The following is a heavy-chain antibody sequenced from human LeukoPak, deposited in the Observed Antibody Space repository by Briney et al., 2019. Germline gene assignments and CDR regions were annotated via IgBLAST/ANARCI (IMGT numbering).Heavy chain of an antibody. CDR3: ASRIVGATIQDY. D-gene: IGHD1-26*01. CDR1: GASIDSHSW. Sequence: NPSETLSLTCAVSGASIDSHSWWSWVRQPPGKGLEWIGEINHSGSTNYNPSLKSRVTISVDTSKNQFSLKLSSVTAADTAVYYCASRIVGATIQDYWGQGTLVTVSS. CDR2: INHSGST. J-gene: IGHJ4*02. V-gene: IGHV4-4*02.